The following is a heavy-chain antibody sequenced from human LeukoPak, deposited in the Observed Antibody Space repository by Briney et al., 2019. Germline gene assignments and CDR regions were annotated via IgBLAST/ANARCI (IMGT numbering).Heavy chain of an antibody. CDR3: ARESWVAATKLFDY. D-gene: IGHD2-15*01. J-gene: IGHJ4*02. CDR2: ISGSSTYI. CDR1: GFTFSNYA. V-gene: IGHV3-21*01. Sequence: GGSLRLSCAASGFTFSNYAMNWVRQAPGKGLEWVSSISGSSTYIYYADSVKGRFTISRDNAKNTLYLQMNSLRAEDTAVYYCARESWVAATKLFDYWGQGTLVTVSS.